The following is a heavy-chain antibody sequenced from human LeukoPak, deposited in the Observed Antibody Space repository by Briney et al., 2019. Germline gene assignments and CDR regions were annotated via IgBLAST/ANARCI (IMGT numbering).Heavy chain of an antibody. Sequence: PSETLSLTCTVSGGSISSYYWSWIRQPPGKGLEWIGYIYYSGSTNYNPSLKSRVTISVDTPKNQFSLKLSSVTAADTAVYYCAGHCSGGSCYSGYFDYWGQGTLVTVSS. J-gene: IGHJ4*02. D-gene: IGHD2-15*01. CDR2: IYYSGST. CDR3: AGHCSGGSCYSGYFDY. CDR1: GGSISSYY. V-gene: IGHV4-59*01.